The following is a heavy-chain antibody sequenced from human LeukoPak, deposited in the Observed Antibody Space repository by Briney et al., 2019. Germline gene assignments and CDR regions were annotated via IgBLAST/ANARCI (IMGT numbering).Heavy chain of an antibody. V-gene: IGHV3-30*18. Sequence: GGSLRLSCAASGFTFSAYGMHWVRQAPGKGLECVSLVSYDGSTKYYTDSVKGRFTISRDNSKNTLYLQMNSLRAEDTAVYYCANRIAARPEYFQHWGQGTLVTVSS. CDR3: ANRIAARPEYFQH. D-gene: IGHD6-6*01. J-gene: IGHJ1*01. CDR2: VSYDGSTK. CDR1: GFTFSAYG.